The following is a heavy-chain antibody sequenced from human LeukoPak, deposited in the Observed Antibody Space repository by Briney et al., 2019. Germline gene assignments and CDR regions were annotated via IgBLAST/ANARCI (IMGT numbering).Heavy chain of an antibody. CDR2: INPSGGST. D-gene: IGHD1-26*01. V-gene: IGHV1-46*01. Sequence: ASVKVSCKASGYTFTSYYMHWGRQAPGQGLEWMGIINPSGGSTSYAQKFQGRVTMTRDTSTSTVYMELSSLRSEDTAVYYCAREYSGSYYYYYGMDVWGQGTTVTVSS. CDR3: AREYSGSYYYYYGMDV. J-gene: IGHJ6*02. CDR1: GYTFTSYY.